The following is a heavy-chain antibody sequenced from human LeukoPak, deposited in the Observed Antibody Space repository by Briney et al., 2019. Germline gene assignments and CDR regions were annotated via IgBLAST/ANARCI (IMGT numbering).Heavy chain of an antibody. Sequence: GASVKVSCKASGYTFTSYYMHWVRQAPGKGLEWMGGFDPEDGETIYAQKFQGRVTMTEDTSTDTAYMELSSLRSEDTAVYYCATTTRPNHDAFDIWGQGTMVTVSS. D-gene: IGHD1-1*01. V-gene: IGHV1-24*01. J-gene: IGHJ3*02. CDR1: GYTFTSYY. CDR2: FDPEDGET. CDR3: ATTTRPNHDAFDI.